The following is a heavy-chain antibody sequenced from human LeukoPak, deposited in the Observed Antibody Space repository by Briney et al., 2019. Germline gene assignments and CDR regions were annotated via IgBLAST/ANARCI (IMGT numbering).Heavy chain of an antibody. D-gene: IGHD3-22*01. CDR1: GGSFSGYY. Sequence: SSETLSLTCAAYGGSFSGYYWSWVRQPPGKGLEWIGEINHSGSTNYNPSLKSRVTISVDTSKYQFSLKLSSVTAADTAVYYCAREEDYYDSSGYYSNLWGQGTLVTVSS. J-gene: IGHJ5*02. CDR2: INHSGST. CDR3: AREEDYYDSSGYYSNL. V-gene: IGHV4-34*01.